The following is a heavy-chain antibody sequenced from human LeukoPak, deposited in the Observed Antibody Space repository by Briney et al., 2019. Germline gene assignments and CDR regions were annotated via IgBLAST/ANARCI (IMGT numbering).Heavy chain of an antibody. V-gene: IGHV3-15*05. J-gene: IGHJ4*02. CDR2: IKSKGDGETT. CDR1: GFTFTNAW. D-gene: IGHD3-10*01. CDR3: ATDLGATMIRGVIVS. Sequence: GGSLRLSCAASGFTFTNAWMTWVRQAPGKGLEWVGRIKSKGDGETTDYASFVKGRFSMSRDDARAMMFLQMYSLEAEDTAVYYCATDLGATMIRGVIVSWGQGALVTVSS.